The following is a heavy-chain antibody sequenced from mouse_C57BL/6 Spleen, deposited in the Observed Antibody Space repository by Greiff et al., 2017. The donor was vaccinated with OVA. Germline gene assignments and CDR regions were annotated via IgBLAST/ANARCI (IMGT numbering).Heavy chain of an antibody. CDR1: GYTFTDYE. V-gene: IGHV1-15*01. CDR2: IDPETGGT. CDR3: TRAVTWYFDV. J-gene: IGHJ1*03. Sequence: LQESGAELVRPGASVTLSCKASGYTFTDYEMHWVKQTPVHGLEWIGAIDPETGGTAYNQKFKGKAILTADKSSSTAYMELRSLTSEDSAVYYCTRAVTWYFDVWGTGTTVTVSS. D-gene: IGHD2-3*01.